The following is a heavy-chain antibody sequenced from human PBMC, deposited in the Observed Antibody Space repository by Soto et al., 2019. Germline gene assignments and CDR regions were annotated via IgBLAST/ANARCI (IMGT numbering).Heavy chain of an antibody. J-gene: IGHJ6*02. V-gene: IGHV3-48*02. D-gene: IGHD6-13*01. Sequence: PWWSLRLSCSASVFTFSSYSMNWFRQAPGKGLEWVSYISSSSSTIYYADSVKGRFTISRDNAKNSLYLQMNSLRDEDTAVYYCARRRIGAAAAYGMDVWGQGTTVTVSS. CDR1: VFTFSSYS. CDR2: ISSSSSTI. CDR3: ARRRIGAAAAYGMDV.